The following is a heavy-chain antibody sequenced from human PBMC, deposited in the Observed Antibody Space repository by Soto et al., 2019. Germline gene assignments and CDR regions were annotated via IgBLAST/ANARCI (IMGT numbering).Heavy chain of an antibody. D-gene: IGHD3-22*01. CDR1: GFTFGADW. CDR3: TRDLDTSGSDPICEY. Sequence: GGSLRLSCAGSGFTFGADWMSRVRQAPGKGLEWVANINRGGEETYYEDSVKGRFTISRDNAENSLFLQMNSLRDEDTAVYYRTRDLDTSGSDPICEYWGQGALVTVSS. J-gene: IGHJ4*02. V-gene: IGHV3-7*03. CDR2: INRGGEET.